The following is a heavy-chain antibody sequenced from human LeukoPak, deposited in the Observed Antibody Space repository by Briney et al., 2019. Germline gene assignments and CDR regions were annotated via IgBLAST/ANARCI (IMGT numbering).Heavy chain of an antibody. D-gene: IGHD1-14*01. CDR1: GYTFTRYA. CDR2: INVGNGNT. J-gene: IGHJ4*02. CDR3: ARSVGTQYFDS. Sequence: EASVKVSCKASGYTFTRYAIHWVRQAPGQRLEWMGWINVGNGNTQYSQDFQGRVTITRDTSASTAYMELSSLRSDDMAVYYCARSVGTQYFDSRGQGTLVTLSS. V-gene: IGHV1-3*03.